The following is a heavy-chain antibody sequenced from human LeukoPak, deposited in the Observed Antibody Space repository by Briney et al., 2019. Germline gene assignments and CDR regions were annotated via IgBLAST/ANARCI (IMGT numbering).Heavy chain of an antibody. D-gene: IGHD7-27*01. V-gene: IGHV3-74*01. CDR1: GFTFSNYW. Sequence: GGSLRLSCAASGFTFSNYWMHWIRQVPGKGLVWVSHIKYDGSATNYADSVEGRFTISRDNAKNTLYLQMNSLRAEDTAVYYCATSLGPLTEYWGQGTLVTVSS. CDR3: ATSLGPLTEY. CDR2: IKYDGSAT. J-gene: IGHJ4*02.